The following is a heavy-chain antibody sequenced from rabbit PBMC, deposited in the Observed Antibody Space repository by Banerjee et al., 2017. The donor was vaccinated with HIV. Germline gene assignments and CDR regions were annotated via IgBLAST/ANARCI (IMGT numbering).Heavy chain of an antibody. CDR2: SSGST. CDR3: VRDDYGDIDL. D-gene: IGHD2-1*01. J-gene: IGHJ6*01. V-gene: IGHV1S40*01. Sequence: SSGSTVYATWAKGRFTISKTSSTTVTLQMTSLTAADTATYFCVRDDYGDIDLWGPGTLVTVS.